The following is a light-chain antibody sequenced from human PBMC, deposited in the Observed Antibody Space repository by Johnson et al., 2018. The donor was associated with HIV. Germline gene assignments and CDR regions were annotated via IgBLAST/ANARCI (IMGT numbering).Light chain of an antibody. Sequence: QSVLTQPPSVSAAPGQKVTISCSGSTSNIGNNYVSWYQQLPGTAPKLLIYENIKRPSGIPDRFSGSKSGTSATLGLTGLQTGDEADYYCGTWDSSLSAGGVFGTGTKVTVL. CDR1: TSNIGNNY. J-gene: IGLJ1*01. CDR3: GTWDSSLSAGGV. V-gene: IGLV1-51*02. CDR2: ENI.